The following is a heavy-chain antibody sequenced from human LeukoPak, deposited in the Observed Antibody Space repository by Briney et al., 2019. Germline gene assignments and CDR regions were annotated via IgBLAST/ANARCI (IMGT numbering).Heavy chain of an antibody. J-gene: IGHJ4*02. CDR3: ARVPHDTTGYSSGWYSFDY. V-gene: IGHV3-21*01. CDR1: GFTFSSYS. D-gene: IGHD6-19*01. CDR2: ISSSSSYI. Sequence: GGSLRLSCAASGFTFSSYSMNWVRQAPGKGLEWVSSISSSSSYIYYADSVKGRFTISRGNAKNSLYLQMNSLRAEDTAVYYCARVPHDTTGYSSGWYSFDYWGQGTLVTVSS.